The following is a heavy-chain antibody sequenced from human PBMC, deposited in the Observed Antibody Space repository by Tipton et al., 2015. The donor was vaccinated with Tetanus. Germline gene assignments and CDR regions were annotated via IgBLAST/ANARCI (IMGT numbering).Heavy chain of an antibody. D-gene: IGHD6-6*01. J-gene: IGHJ5*02. V-gene: IGHV4-31*03. CDR3: AKDQGGGRVVRLNWFDP. CDR1: GASISSGGYF. Sequence: TLSLTCSVSGASISSGGYFWNWIRHRPGQGLEWIGYIYYSGSTFYNPSLKSRVTMSVDTSKNQFSLKMNSVTAADTAVYYCAKDQGGGRVVRLNWFDPWGPGTLVTVSS. CDR2: IYYSGST.